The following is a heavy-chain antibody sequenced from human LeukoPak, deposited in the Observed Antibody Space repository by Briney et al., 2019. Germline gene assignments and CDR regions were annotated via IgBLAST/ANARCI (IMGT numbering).Heavy chain of an antibody. V-gene: IGHV3-23*01. D-gene: IGHD3-10*01. J-gene: IGHJ4*02. CDR3: AKGSGTFLRYSFDY. CDR2: ISGSGGST. CDR1: GFTFSSYA. Sequence: GGSLRLSCAASGFTFSSYAMSWVRQAPGKGLEWVSGISGSGGSTYYADSVKGWFTISRDNSKNTLYLRMNSLRAEDTAVYYCAKGSGTFLRYSFDYWGQGTLVTVSS.